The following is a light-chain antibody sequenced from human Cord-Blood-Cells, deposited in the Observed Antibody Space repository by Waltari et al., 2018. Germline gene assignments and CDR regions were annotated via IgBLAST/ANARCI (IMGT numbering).Light chain of an antibody. CDR2: EGT. J-gene: IGLJ1*01. Sequence: QSALTQPASVSGSPGQSITISCTGTSSDVGSYNLVSWYQQHPGKPPKLMIYEGTKRLAWVSNRFTDSKSGNTASLKISGLQAGDDADYYCCSYAGSSTYVFGTGTKVTVL. CDR3: CSYAGSSTYV. V-gene: IGLV2-23*01. CDR1: SSDVGSYNL.